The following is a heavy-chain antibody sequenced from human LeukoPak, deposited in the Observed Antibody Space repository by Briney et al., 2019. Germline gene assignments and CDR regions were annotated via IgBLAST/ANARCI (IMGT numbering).Heavy chain of an antibody. CDR1: GGSFSGYY. D-gene: IGHD3-10*01. Sequence: SETLSLTCAVYGGSFSGYYWSWIRQPPGKGLEWIGEINHSGSTNYNPSLKSRVTISVDTSKNQFSLKLSSVTAADTAVYYCARGDRYVSGVRGGKSLYNWFDPWGQGTLVTVSS. V-gene: IGHV4-34*01. CDR2: INHSGST. CDR3: ARGDRYVSGVRGGKSLYNWFDP. J-gene: IGHJ5*02.